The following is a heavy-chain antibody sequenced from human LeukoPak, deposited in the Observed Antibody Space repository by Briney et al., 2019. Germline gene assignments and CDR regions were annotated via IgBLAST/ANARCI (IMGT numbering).Heavy chain of an antibody. V-gene: IGHV4-31*03. CDR1: GGSISSGGYY. CDR3: ARGTVTTQNYYFDY. CDR2: IYYSGST. Sequence: PSQTLSLTCTVSGGSISSGGYYWSWIRQHPGKGLEWIGYIYYSGSTYYNPSLKSRVTISVDTSKYQFSLKLSSVTAADTAVYYCARGTVTTQNYYFDYWGQGTLVTVSS. D-gene: IGHD4-11*01. J-gene: IGHJ4*02.